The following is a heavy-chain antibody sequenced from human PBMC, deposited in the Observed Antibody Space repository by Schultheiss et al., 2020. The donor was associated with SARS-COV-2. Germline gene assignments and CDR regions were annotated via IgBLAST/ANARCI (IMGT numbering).Heavy chain of an antibody. Sequence: SQTLSLTCTVSGDAIKSYYWSWIRQPPGKGLEWIGSIYYSGSTYYNPSLKSRVTISVDTSKNQFSLKLSSVTAADTAVYYCARNPAVAGDVTLLPLDYYGMDVWGQGTTVTVSS. CDR1: GDAIKSYY. V-gene: IGHV4-39*01. CDR3: ARNPAVAGDVTLLPLDYYGMDV. CDR2: IYYSGST. D-gene: IGHD6-19*01. J-gene: IGHJ6*02.